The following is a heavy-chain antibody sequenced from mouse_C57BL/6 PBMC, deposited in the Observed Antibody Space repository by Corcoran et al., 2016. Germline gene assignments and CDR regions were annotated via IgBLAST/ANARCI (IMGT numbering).Heavy chain of an antibody. Sequence: QIQLVQSGPELKKPGETVKISCKASGYTFTTYGMSWVKQAPGKGLKWMGWINTYSGVPTYADDFKGRFAFSLETSASTAYLQINNLKNEDTATYFCARIYYDYLYAMDYWGQGTSVTVSS. CDR3: ARIYYDYLYAMDY. CDR2: INTYSGVP. J-gene: IGHJ4*01. CDR1: GYTFTTYG. D-gene: IGHD2-4*01. V-gene: IGHV9-3*01.